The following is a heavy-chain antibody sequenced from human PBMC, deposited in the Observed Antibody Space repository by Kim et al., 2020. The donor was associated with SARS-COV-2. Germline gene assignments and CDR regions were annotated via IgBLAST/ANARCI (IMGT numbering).Heavy chain of an antibody. Sequence: ASVKVSCKVSGYRFTDLSMHWVRQSPEKGLEWLGGFEPEDGEAIYALEFQGRVAFTADTRGDTAYMELSSLRSDDTAIYYCVSGEPTDYWDQGTLVTVSS. D-gene: IGHD7-27*01. CDR3: VSGEPTDY. J-gene: IGHJ4*02. CDR2: FEPEDGEA. CDR1: GYRFTDLS. V-gene: IGHV1-24*01.